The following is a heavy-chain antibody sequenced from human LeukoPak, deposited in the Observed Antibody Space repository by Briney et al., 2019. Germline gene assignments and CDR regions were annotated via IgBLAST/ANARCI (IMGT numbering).Heavy chain of an antibody. CDR3: AKPPGGSKPVFPPAFDY. V-gene: IGHV3-43*01. Sequence: GSLRLSCAASGFTFDDYTIHWVRQAPGKGLEWVSLISWDAGSTYYADSVKGRFTISRDNSKNTLYLQMNSLRAEDTAVYYCAKPPGGSKPVFPPAFDYWGQGTLVTVSS. CDR1: GFTFDDYT. D-gene: IGHD1-26*01. CDR2: ISWDAGST. J-gene: IGHJ4*02.